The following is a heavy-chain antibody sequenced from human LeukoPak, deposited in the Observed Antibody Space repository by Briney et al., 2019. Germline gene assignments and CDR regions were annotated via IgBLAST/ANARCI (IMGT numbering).Heavy chain of an antibody. J-gene: IGHJ3*02. D-gene: IGHD1-20*01. CDR1: GGSINSGSSY. CDR3: ARVGLSISGRPGALDI. V-gene: IGHV4-39*07. CDR2: MSYGGST. Sequence: PSETLSLTCTVSGGSINSGSSYWGWIRQPPGKGLECIGSMSYGGSTYYNPSLKSRVTTSVDTSKNQFSLKLNSVTAADTAVYYCARVGLSISGRPGALDIWGQGTMVTVSS.